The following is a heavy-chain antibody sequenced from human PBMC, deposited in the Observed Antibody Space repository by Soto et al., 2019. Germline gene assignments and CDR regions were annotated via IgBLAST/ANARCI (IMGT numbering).Heavy chain of an antibody. D-gene: IGHD2-21*02. V-gene: IGHV2-5*02. CDR1: GFSLSTSGGG. J-gene: IGHJ5*02. CDR2: IYWDDDK. CDR3: AHSRGGGNSAWFDP. Sequence: QITLKESGPTLVKPTQTLTLTCTFSGFSLSTSGGGVGWIRQPPGKALEWLALIYWDDDKRYSPSLKNRRTITKDTSYDQVVLTMTNIDPVDTATYYCAHSRGGGNSAWFDPWGQGTLVTVSS.